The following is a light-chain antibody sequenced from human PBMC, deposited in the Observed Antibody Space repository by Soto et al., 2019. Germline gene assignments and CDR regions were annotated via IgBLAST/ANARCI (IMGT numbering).Light chain of an antibody. CDR2: DVS. Sequence: AIQVTQSPSSLSASVGDRVTITCRASQDIRGAVAWYQQKQGKAPKLLIYDVSTLESGVPSRFSGSGSGTEVTLTISSLQPEDFGTYYCQQFNSYPITFGHGTRLEI. CDR1: QDIRGA. CDR3: QQFNSYPIT. V-gene: IGKV1-13*02. J-gene: IGKJ5*01.